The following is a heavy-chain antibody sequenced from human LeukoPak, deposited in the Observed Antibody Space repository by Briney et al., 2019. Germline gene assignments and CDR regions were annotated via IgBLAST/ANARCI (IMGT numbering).Heavy chain of an antibody. CDR2: IYNSGST. Sequence: SETLSLTCTVSGGSNSSSYWSCIRQPAGKGLEWIGRIYNSGSTKYNPSLKGRVTMSVDTSKNQFSLKLNSVTAADTAMYYCARDSYWFDPWGQGTLVTVSS. V-gene: IGHV4-4*07. CDR3: ARDSYWFDP. CDR1: GGSNSSSY. J-gene: IGHJ5*02.